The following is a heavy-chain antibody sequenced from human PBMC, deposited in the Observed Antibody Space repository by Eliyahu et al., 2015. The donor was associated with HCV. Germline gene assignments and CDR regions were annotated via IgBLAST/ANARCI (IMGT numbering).Heavy chain of an antibody. CDR3: ARTLLDYGGDQLDS. CDR2: IFSNDEK. J-gene: IGHJ4*02. D-gene: IGHD4-23*01. Sequence: QVTLKESGPVLVKPTETLTLTCTVSGFSLSDARTGVSWIRQPPGKALEWLAHIFSNDEKDYITSLKSRLTISKDTSRSQVILTMTNMDPVDTATYYCARTLLDYGGDQLDSWGQGTLVTVSS. CDR1: GFSLSDARTG. V-gene: IGHV2-26*01.